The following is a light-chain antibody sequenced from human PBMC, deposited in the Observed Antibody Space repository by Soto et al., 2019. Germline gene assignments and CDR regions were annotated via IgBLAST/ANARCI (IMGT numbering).Light chain of an antibody. CDR3: QQSYGTPQT. J-gene: IGKJ1*01. CDR1: QTITSY. CDR2: GAS. Sequence: DIQMTQSPSSLSASVGDIVNITFRASQTITSYLNLYQQKPGKAPELLIHGASSLQSGVPSRFSGTGSGTDFTLTISSLQPEDFATYYCQQSYGTPQTFGQGTKV. V-gene: IGKV1-39*01.